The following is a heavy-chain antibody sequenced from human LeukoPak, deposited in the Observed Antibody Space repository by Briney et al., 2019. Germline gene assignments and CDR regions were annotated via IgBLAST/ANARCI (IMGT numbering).Heavy chain of an antibody. Sequence: GGSLRLSCAASGFSFSDYSMNWVRQAPGKGLEWVSAISSTSTYIQYADSVKGRSSISRDNSKNALYVQMNSLRAEDTAVYYCAKVSPYKIAVAGNFDYWGQGALVTVSS. V-gene: IGHV3-21*04. CDR1: GFSFSDYS. D-gene: IGHD6-19*01. CDR2: ISSTSTYI. J-gene: IGHJ4*02. CDR3: AKVSPYKIAVAGNFDY.